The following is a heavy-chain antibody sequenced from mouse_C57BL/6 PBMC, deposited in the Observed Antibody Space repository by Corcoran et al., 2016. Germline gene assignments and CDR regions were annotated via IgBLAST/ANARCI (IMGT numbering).Heavy chain of an antibody. Sequence: EVQLQQSGPELVKPGASVKISCKASGYPFTDYYMNWVNQSHGKSLEWIGDINPNNGGTSYNQKFKGKATLTVDKSSSTAYMELRSLTSEDSEVYYCATAITTVVAKSYDYWGQGTTLTVSS. D-gene: IGHD1-1*01. CDR3: ATAITTVVAKSYDY. CDR2: INPNNGGT. V-gene: IGHV1-26*01. J-gene: IGHJ2*01. CDR1: GYPFTDYY.